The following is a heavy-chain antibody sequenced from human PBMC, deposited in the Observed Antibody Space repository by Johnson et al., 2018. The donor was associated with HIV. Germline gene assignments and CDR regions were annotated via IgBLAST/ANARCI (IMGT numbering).Heavy chain of an antibody. CDR2: IMTNTDGGTT. J-gene: IGHJ3*01. CDR3: TTKILT. CDR1: GFIFSNAW. Sequence: EVHLVESGGDLVKPGGSLRLSCRASGFIFSNAWMSWVRQTPGKGLEWVGRIMTNTDGGTTDYAAPVKGRFTISRDDSQNTLYLQMNSLKTEDTAVYYCTTKILTWGHGTMVTVSS. V-gene: IGHV3-15*01.